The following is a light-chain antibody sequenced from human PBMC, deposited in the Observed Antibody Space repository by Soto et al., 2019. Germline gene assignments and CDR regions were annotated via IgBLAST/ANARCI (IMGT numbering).Light chain of an antibody. CDR1: ERVLYSSNNKNY. Sequence: DIVMTQSPDSLAVSLGERPTINCKSSERVLYSSNNKNYLAWYQQKPGQPPKLLIYWASTRESGVPDRFSGSGSGTDFTLTISSLQAEDVAVYYCQQYYSTPRTFGQGTKVDI. CDR2: WAS. J-gene: IGKJ1*01. CDR3: QQYYSTPRT. V-gene: IGKV4-1*01.